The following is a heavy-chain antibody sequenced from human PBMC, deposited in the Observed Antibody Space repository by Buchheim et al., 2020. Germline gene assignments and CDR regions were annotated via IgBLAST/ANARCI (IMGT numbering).Heavy chain of an antibody. Sequence: EVQLVESGGGLVQPGESLRLSCAASGFTFSSYTMSWVRQAPGKGLEWISYISGSGTTTHYADSVKGRFTISRDNAKNSLYLQVNSLRAEDTAMYYCARDQVQTYYYDSSAYSLWGQGTL. CDR3: ARDQVQTYYYDSSAYSL. D-gene: IGHD3-22*01. CDR1: GFTFSSYT. V-gene: IGHV3-48*01. J-gene: IGHJ4*02. CDR2: ISGSGTTT.